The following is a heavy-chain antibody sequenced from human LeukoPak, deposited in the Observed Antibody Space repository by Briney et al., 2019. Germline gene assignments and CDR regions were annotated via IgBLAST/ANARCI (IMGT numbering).Heavy chain of an antibody. V-gene: IGHV4-59*08. D-gene: IGHD5-12*01. Sequence: PSETLSLTCTVSGGSISSYYWSWIRQPPGKGLEWIGYIYYSGSTNYNPSLNSRVTISVDTSKNKFSLKLSTVTAADTAVYYCASVFPLDIVATTPDAFDIWGQGTMGTVSS. J-gene: IGHJ3*02. CDR2: IYYSGST. CDR1: GGSISSYY. CDR3: ASVFPLDIVATTPDAFDI.